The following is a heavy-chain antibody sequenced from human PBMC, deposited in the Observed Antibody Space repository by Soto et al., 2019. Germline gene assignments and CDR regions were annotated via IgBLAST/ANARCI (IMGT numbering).Heavy chain of an antibody. V-gene: IGHV4-59*08. CDR1: GGSVINYY. CDR3: ARLGGSYADPHFDY. J-gene: IGHJ4*02. Sequence: SETLSLTCTVSGGSVINYYWTWIRQPPGKGLEWMGYIYYSGTTTNYNPSLKSRVTLSVDTSKNQFSLKLSSVTAADTAVYYCARLGGSYADPHFDYWGQGTLVTVSS. CDR2: IYYSGTTT. D-gene: IGHD1-26*01.